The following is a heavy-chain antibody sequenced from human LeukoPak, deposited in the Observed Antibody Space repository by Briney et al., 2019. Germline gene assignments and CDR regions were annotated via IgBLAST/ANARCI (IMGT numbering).Heavy chain of an antibody. CDR2: SNTNTGSP. CDR1: GYTFTSYA. CDR3: ARDVSHVWYRRRWAQGEVDY. V-gene: IGHV7-4-1*02. D-gene: IGHD6-13*01. Sequence: ASVKVSCKASGYTFTSYAMNWVRQAPGQGLEWMGWSNTNTGSPTYAQGFTGRFVFSLAPSVSTAYLQISSLKAEDTAVYYCARDVSHVWYRRRWAQGEVDYWGQGTLVTVSS. J-gene: IGHJ4*02.